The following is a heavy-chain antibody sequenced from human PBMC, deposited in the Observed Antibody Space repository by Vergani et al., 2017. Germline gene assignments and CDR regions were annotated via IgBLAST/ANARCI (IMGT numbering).Heavy chain of an antibody. CDR3: ARVPTISMAFDI. CDR2: INAGNGNT. D-gene: IGHD3-3*01. V-gene: IGHV1-3*01. J-gene: IGHJ3*02. CDR1: GYTFTSYA. Sequence: QVQLVQSGAEVKKPGSSVKVSCKASGYTFTSYAMHWVRQAPGQRLEWMGWINAGNGNTKYSQKFQGRVTITRDTSASTAYMELSSLRSEDTAVYYCARVPTISMAFDIWGQGTMVTVSS.